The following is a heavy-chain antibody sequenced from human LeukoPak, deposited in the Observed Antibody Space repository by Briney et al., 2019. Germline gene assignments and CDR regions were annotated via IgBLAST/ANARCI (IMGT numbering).Heavy chain of an antibody. Sequence: GGSLRLSCAASGFTFDDYAMHWVRQAPGKGLEWVSAISGSGGSTYYADSVKGRFTISRDNSKNTLYLQMNSLRAEDTAVYYCAKEVDTAMVTFDYWGQGTLVTVSS. V-gene: IGHV3-23*01. CDR2: ISGSGGST. CDR1: GFTFDDYA. J-gene: IGHJ4*02. D-gene: IGHD5-18*01. CDR3: AKEVDTAMVTFDY.